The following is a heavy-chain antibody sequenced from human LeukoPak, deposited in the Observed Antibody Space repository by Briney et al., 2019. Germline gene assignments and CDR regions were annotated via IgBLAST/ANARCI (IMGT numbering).Heavy chain of an antibody. CDR3: ARDSRLITMAREVTRATFYYGMDV. Sequence: GGSLRLSCAASGFTFSNYAMSWVRQAPGKGLEWVSIIYSGGSTYYADSVKGRFTISRDNSKNTLYLQMNSLRAEDTAVYYCARDSRLITMAREVTRATFYYGMDVWGQGTTVTVSS. CDR1: GFTFSNYA. CDR2: IYSGGST. D-gene: IGHD3-10*01. V-gene: IGHV3-53*01. J-gene: IGHJ6*02.